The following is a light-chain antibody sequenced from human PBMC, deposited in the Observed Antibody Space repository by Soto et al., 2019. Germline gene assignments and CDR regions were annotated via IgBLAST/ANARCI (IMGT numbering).Light chain of an antibody. CDR2: DAT. CDR3: IQRAHWPHT. J-gene: IGKJ3*01. V-gene: IGKV3-11*01. Sequence: VLTHSPATLSLSPGESAALSCRASHSVCTYLAWLQQMPGQAPRLLIYDATNRASGVTAKFTGSGSGTDFTLTITSLEPEDFALYFCIQRAHWPHTFGPGTKVDIK. CDR1: HSVCTY.